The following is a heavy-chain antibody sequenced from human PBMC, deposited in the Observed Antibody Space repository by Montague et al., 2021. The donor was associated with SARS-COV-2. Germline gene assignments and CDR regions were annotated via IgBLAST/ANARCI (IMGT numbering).Heavy chain of an antibody. CDR1: GGSFSGFQ. CDR3: APSSSRSYYVDLDY. Sequence: SETLSLTCALYGGSFSGFQWSWIRQSPGKGLEWIWEINQSGSTNYNVSLKSRLTMSLDTSKNQVSLKLSSVTAADTAVYYCAPSSSRSYYVDLDYWGQGTLVTVTS. V-gene: IGHV4-34*01. CDR2: INQSGST. J-gene: IGHJ4*02. D-gene: IGHD3-10*01.